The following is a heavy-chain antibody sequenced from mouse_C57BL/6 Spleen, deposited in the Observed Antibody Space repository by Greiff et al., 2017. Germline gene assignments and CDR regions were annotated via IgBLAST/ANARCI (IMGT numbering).Heavy chain of an antibody. CDR2: IHPNSGST. J-gene: IGHJ4*01. D-gene: IGHD2-1*01. Sequence: QVQLQQPGAELVKPGASVKLSCKASGYTFTSYWMHWVKQRPGQGLEWIGMIHPNSGSTNYNEKFKSKATLTVDKSSSTAYMQLSSLTSEDSAVYYCARVYPCYAMDYWGQGTSVTVAS. CDR3: ARVYPCYAMDY. V-gene: IGHV1-64*01. CDR1: GYTFTSYW.